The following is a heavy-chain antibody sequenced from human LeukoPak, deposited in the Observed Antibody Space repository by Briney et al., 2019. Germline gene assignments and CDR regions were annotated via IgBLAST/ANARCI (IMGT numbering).Heavy chain of an antibody. J-gene: IGHJ5*02. CDR3: ARDAPKSRAAGGKNWFDP. CDR2: ISSSSSYI. CDR1: GFTFSSYS. D-gene: IGHD6-13*01. V-gene: IGHV3-21*01. Sequence: PGGSLRLSCAASGFTFSSYSMNWVRQAPGKGLEWVSSISSSSSYIYYAGSVKGRFTISRDNAKNSLYLQMNSLRAEDTAVYYCARDAPKSRAAGGKNWFDPWGQGTLVTVSS.